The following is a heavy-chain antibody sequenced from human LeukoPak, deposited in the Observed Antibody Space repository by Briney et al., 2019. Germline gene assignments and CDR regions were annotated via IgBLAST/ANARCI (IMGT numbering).Heavy chain of an antibody. CDR3: ARGERDTAMATDY. J-gene: IGHJ4*02. V-gene: IGHV1-2*06. CDR1: GYTFTGYY. D-gene: IGHD5-18*01. CDR2: INPNSGGT. Sequence: ASVKVSCKASGYTFTGYYMHWVRQAPAQGLEWMGRINPNSGGTNYAQKFQRRVTMTRDTSISTAYMELSRLRSDDTAVYYCARGERDTAMATDYWGQGTLVTVSS.